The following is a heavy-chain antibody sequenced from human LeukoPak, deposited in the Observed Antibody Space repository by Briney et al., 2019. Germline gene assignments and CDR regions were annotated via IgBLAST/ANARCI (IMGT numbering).Heavy chain of an antibody. CDR2: INHSGST. J-gene: IGHJ6*03. D-gene: IGHD2-15*01. Sequence: SETLSLTCAVYGGSFSGYYWSWIRQPPGKGLEWIGEINHSGSTNYNPSLKSRVTISVDTSKNQFSLKLSSVTAADTAVYYCARGYCSGGSCYYSPKYYYYYMDVWGKGTTVTVSS. CDR1: GGSFSGYY. V-gene: IGHV4-34*01. CDR3: ARGYCSGGSCYYSPKYYYYYMDV.